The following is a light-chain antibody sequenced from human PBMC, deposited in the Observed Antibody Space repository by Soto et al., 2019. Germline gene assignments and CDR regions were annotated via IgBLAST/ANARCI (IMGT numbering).Light chain of an antibody. Sequence: QSVLTQPRSVSGSPGQSVTISCTGTSSVFGGYNHVSWYQQHPGKAPKLMISDVSKRPSGVPDRFSGSKSGNTASLTIFGLQVEDEADYYCCSFSRSFTDYVFGSGPKVTVL. CDR2: DVS. CDR1: SSVFGGYNH. V-gene: IGLV2-11*01. CDR3: CSFSRSFTDYV. J-gene: IGLJ1*01.